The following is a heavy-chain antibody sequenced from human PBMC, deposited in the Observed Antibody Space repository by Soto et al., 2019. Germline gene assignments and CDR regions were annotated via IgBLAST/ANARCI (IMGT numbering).Heavy chain of an antibody. J-gene: IGHJ5*02. D-gene: IGHD6-13*01. CDR1: GFTFSSYG. Sequence: EVPLLESGGGLVQPGGSLRLSCAASGFTFSSYGMSWVRQAPGKGLEWVSVISDGGGSTFYADSVKGRFTISRDNYQNTLYLQMNGLRADDTAVYYWAKDGGSSLYHWFDPWGQGTLVTVSS. CDR3: AKDGGSSLYHWFDP. V-gene: IGHV3-23*01. CDR2: ISDGGGST.